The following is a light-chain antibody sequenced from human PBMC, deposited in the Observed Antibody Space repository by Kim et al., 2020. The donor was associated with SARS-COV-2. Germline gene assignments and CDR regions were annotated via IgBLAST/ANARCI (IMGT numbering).Light chain of an antibody. Sequence: SSELTQDPAVSVALGQTVRITCQGDSLRSYYATWYQQKTSQAPLLVIFGRNNRPSGIPDRFSGSTSGNTASLTISGAQAEDEADFYCQSRDSGGNVVFGGGTQLTVL. V-gene: IGLV3-19*01. J-gene: IGLJ2*01. CDR3: QSRDSGGNVV. CDR2: GRN. CDR1: SLRSYY.